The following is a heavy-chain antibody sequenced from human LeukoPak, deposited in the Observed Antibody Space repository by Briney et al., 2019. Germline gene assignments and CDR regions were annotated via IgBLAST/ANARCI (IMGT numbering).Heavy chain of an antibody. D-gene: IGHD2-15*01. CDR3: ARDGGIWDLGY. Sequence: ASVKVSCKASGYTFTSCAMHWVRQASGQRLEWMGWINAGNGNTKYSQKFQGRVTITRDTSASTAYMELSSLRSEDTAVYYCARDGGIWDLGYWGQGTLVTVSS. CDR1: GYTFTSCA. CDR2: INAGNGNT. V-gene: IGHV1-3*01. J-gene: IGHJ4*02.